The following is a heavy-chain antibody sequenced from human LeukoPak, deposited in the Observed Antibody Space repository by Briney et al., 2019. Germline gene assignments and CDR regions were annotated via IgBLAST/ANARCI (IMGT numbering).Heavy chain of an antibody. CDR3: ASSPPGIAARR. CDR2: IYYSGST. V-gene: IGHV4-39*01. Sequence: PSETLSLTCTVSGGSISTTGYYWAWIRQPPGKGLQWIASIYYSGSTYYNPSLKSRVTISVDTSKNRFSLKLSSVTAADTAVYYCASSPPGIAARRWGQGTLVTVSS. J-gene: IGHJ4*02. D-gene: IGHD6-6*01. CDR1: GGSISTTGYY.